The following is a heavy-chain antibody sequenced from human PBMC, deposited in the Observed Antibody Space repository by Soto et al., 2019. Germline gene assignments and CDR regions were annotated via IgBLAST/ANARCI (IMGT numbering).Heavy chain of an antibody. J-gene: IGHJ6*02. CDR3: TTQEGSSSTSCYIYYYYGMDV. Sequence: EVQLVESGGGLVKPGGSLRLSCAASGFTFSNAWMNWVRQAPGKGLEWVGRIKSKTDGGTTDYAAPVKGRFTISRDDSKNTLYLQMNSLKTEYTAVYYCTTQEGSSSTSCYIYYYYGMDVWGQGTTVTVSS. CDR1: GFTFSNAW. D-gene: IGHD2-2*02. CDR2: IKSKTDGGTT. V-gene: IGHV3-15*07.